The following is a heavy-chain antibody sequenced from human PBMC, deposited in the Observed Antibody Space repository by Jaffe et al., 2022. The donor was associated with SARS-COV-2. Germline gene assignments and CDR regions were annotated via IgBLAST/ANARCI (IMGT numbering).Heavy chain of an antibody. J-gene: IGHJ4*02. CDR1: SDSIRSSSYH. Sequence: QLQLQESGPGLVKPSETLSLTCTVSSDSIRSSSYHWGWIRQPPGKGLEWIGNMYFGGSTYYNPSLKSRVTISADTSKNQFSLRLTSATAADTAVYYCVRRRTGSSWRDCWGQGTLVTVSS. D-gene: IGHD6-13*01. CDR3: VRRRTGSSWRDC. V-gene: IGHV4-39*01. CDR2: MYFGGST.